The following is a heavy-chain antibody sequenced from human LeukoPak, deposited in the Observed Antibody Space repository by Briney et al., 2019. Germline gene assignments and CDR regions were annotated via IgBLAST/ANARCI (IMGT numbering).Heavy chain of an antibody. CDR3: ARLRRYIKQATSGMDV. J-gene: IGHJ6*02. V-gene: IGHV6-1*01. Sequence: SQNLSLTCAISGDSVSNDTAAWSWIRQSPSRGLEWLGRTYYRSKWYYDYAISVKSRMTIDLETSKNRFSLHLNSVTPDDTAVYYCARLRRYIKQATSGMDVWGQGTTVTVSS. D-gene: IGHD5-18*01. CDR2: TYYRSKWYY. CDR1: GDSVSNDTAA.